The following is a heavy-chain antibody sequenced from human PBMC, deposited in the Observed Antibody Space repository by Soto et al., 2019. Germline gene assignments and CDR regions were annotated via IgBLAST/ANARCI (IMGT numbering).Heavy chain of an antibody. V-gene: IGHV2-26*01. CDR3: ARLVLGSGNSHTFYRFSPGLDV. D-gene: IGHD3-10*01. CDR2: ISSTDEK. Sequence: QVTLKESGPVLVRPTETLTLTCTVSGFSLNNVRMGVTWIRQPPGKALEWLAHISSTDEKAYSTSLKTRLTTSKDTSNSQVVLSMTNLYPFETATYYCARLVLGSGNSHTFYRFSPGLDVWGPGTPVTVSS. CDR1: GFSLNNVRMG. J-gene: IGHJ6*02.